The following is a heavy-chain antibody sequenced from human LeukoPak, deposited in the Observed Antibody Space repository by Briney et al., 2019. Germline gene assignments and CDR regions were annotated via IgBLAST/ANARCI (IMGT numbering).Heavy chain of an antibody. J-gene: IGHJ3*02. D-gene: IGHD2-15*01. Sequence: SETLSLTCAVSGGSINSGGYSWSWIRQPPGKGLEWIGNIYHSGPTYYIPSLKSRVTISVDRSKNQFSLQLTSVTAADTALYYCAREASTSGAFDIWGQGTMVTASS. CDR3: AREASTSGAFDI. CDR1: GGSINSGGYS. V-gene: IGHV4-30-2*01. CDR2: IYHSGPT.